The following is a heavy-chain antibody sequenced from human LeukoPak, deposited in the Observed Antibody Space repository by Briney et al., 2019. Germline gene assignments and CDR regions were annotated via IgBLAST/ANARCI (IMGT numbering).Heavy chain of an antibody. CDR2: IRSSSRTI. CDR1: GFTFSSYS. CDR3: ARDGSGRVPEMSAPDY. Sequence: GGSLRLSCAASGFTFSSYSMIWVRQAPRKGLEWVSYIRSSSRTIYYADSVKGRFTISRDNAKNSLYLQMNSLRAEDTAVYYCARDGSGRVPEMSAPDYWGQGTLVTVSS. D-gene: IGHD3-10*01. V-gene: IGHV3-48*01. J-gene: IGHJ4*02.